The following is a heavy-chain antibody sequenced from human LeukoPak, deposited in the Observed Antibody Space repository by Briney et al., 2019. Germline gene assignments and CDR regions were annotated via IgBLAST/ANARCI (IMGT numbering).Heavy chain of an antibody. CDR1: GGSISSYY. Sequence: SETLSLTCTVSGGSISSYYWSWIRQPPGKGLEWIGYIYYSGSTNYNPSLKSRVTISVDTSKNQFSLKLSSVTAADTAVYYCAREHNGDYFDYWGQGTLVTVSS. D-gene: IGHD4-17*01. J-gene: IGHJ4*02. CDR2: IYYSGST. CDR3: AREHNGDYFDY. V-gene: IGHV4-59*01.